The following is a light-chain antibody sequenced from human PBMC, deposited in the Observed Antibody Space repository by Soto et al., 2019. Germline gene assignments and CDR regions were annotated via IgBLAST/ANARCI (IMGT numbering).Light chain of an antibody. CDR3: RAYAGSNNFV. V-gene: IGLV2-8*01. CDR2: EVS. CDR1: ISDVCDNY. Sequence: QSVLNQPPSAYGSPGQAVTISCTGTISDVCDNYVSWYQQHLGKAPKLIIYEVSQRPSGVPDRFSGSKSGNTASLTVSGLQTEDEADYYCRAYAGSNNFVFGSGTKVIVL. J-gene: IGLJ1*01.